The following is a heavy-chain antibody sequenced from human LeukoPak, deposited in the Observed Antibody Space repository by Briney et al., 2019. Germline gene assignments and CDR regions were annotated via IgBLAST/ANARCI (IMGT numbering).Heavy chain of an antibody. V-gene: IGHV3-21*01. Sequence: GGSLRLSCAASGFTFSSYSMNWVRQAPGKGLEWVSSISSSSSSSYIYYADSVKGRFTISRDNAKNSLYLQMNSLRAEDTAVYYCARDSFPPRRRVPNAFDIWGQGTMVTVSS. D-gene: IGHD1-1*01. J-gene: IGHJ3*02. CDR3: ARDSFPPRRRVPNAFDI. CDR2: ISSSSSSSYI. CDR1: GFTFSSYS.